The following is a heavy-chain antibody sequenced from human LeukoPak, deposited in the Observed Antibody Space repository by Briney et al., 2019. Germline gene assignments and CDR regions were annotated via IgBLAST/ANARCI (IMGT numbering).Heavy chain of an antibody. CDR3: ATNRLLLWFGEA. D-gene: IGHD3-10*01. CDR2: ISGSGGST. Sequence: GGSLRLSCAASGFTFSSYAMSWVRQAPGKGLEWVSAISGSGGSTYYADSVKGRFTISRDNSENTLYLQMNSLRAEDTDVYYCATNRLLLWFGEAWGQGTLVTVSS. V-gene: IGHV3-23*01. CDR1: GFTFSSYA. J-gene: IGHJ5*02.